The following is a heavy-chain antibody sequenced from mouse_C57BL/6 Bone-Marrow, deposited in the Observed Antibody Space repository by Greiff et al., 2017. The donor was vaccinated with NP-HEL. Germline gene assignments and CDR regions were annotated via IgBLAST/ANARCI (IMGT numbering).Heavy chain of an antibody. CDR3: ARSSSYIDY. Sequence: VQLKESGAELARPGASVKMSCKASGYTFTSYTMHWVKQRPGQGLEWIGYINPSSGYTKYNQKFKDKATLTADKSSSTAYMQLSSLTSEDSAVYYCARSSSYIDYWGQGTTLTVSS. V-gene: IGHV1-4*01. CDR2: INPSSGYT. D-gene: IGHD1-3*01. CDR1: GYTFTSYT. J-gene: IGHJ2*01.